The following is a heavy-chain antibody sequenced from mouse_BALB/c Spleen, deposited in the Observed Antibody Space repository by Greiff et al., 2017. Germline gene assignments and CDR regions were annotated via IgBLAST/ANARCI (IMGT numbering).Heavy chain of an antibody. Sequence: EVKLVESGGGLVKPGGSLKLSCAASGFTFSDYYMYWVRQTPEKRLEWVATISDGGSYTYYPDSVKGRFTISRDNAKNNLYLQMSSLKSEDTAMYYCARYYGSSLPWFAYWGQGTLVTVSA. J-gene: IGHJ3*01. CDR2: ISDGGSYT. V-gene: IGHV5-4*02. D-gene: IGHD1-1*01. CDR3: ARYYGSSLPWFAY. CDR1: GFTFSDYY.